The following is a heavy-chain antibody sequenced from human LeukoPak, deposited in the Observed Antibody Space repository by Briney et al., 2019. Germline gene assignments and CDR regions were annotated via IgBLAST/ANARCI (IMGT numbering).Heavy chain of an antibody. V-gene: IGHV1-69*13. Sequence: SVKVSCKASGGTFSSYAISWVRQAPGQGLEWMGGIIPIFGTANYAQKFQGRVTITADESTSTAYMELSSLRSEDTAVYYCARERKRGGYSGYDPSSFDYWGQGTLVTVSS. D-gene: IGHD5-12*01. CDR1: GGTFSSYA. CDR2: IIPIFGTA. J-gene: IGHJ4*02. CDR3: ARERKRGGYSGYDPSSFDY.